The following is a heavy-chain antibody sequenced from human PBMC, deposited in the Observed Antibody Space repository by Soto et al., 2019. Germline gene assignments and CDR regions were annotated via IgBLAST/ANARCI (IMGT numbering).Heavy chain of an antibody. CDR2: IFPLTNIP. V-gene: IGHV1-69*02. CDR3: ARVPLVVLTYFES. J-gene: IGHJ4*02. CDR1: GGTFRNYP. Sequence: QVQLVQSGTEVKKPGSSVKVSCKASGGTFRNYPINWVRQAPGQGLEWMGRIFPLTNIPDYPQNSQARLKISSDKSTSTACMELSSITSDDTAMYFCARVPLVVLTYFESWGKGTLVTVSS.